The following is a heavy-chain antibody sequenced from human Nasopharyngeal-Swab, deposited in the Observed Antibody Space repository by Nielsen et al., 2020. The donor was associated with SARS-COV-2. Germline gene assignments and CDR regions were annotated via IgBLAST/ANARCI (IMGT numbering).Heavy chain of an antibody. CDR1: GFTFSRYW. V-gene: IGHV3-7*01. CDR2: IKQDGSEK. J-gene: IGHJ6*02. Sequence: GESLKISCAASGFTFSRYWMSWVRQAPGKGLEWVANIKQDGSEKYYADSVKGRFTIARDKAKNSLYLQMNSLRAEDTAVYFCARDQIAVAGTSYYYGMDVWDQGTTVTVSS. CDR3: ARDQIAVAGTSYYYGMDV. D-gene: IGHD6-19*01.